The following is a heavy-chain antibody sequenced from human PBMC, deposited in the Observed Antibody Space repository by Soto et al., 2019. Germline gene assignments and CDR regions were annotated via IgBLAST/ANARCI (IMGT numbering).Heavy chain of an antibody. Sequence: SETLSLTCTVSGCSINSSSYYWGWIRQPPGKGLEWIGSIYYSGSTYYNPSLKSRVTISVDTSKNQFSLKLSSVTAADTVVFYCARHEWRAVAKSCWFDPWGQGTLVTISS. CDR3: ARHEWRAVAKSCWFDP. CDR1: GCSINSSSYY. V-gene: IGHV4-39*01. D-gene: IGHD6-19*01. CDR2: IYYSGST. J-gene: IGHJ5*02.